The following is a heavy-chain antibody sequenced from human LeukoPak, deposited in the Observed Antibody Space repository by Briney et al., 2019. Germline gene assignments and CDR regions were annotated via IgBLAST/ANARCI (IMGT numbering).Heavy chain of an antibody. CDR2: IYYSGST. Sequence: RTSETLSPACTVSGGSISSGGYYWSWIRQHPGKGLEWIGSIYYSGSTYYNPSLKSRLTISVDTSKNQFSLKLSSVTAADTAVYYCARGPPGTTLRIDYWGQGTLVTVSS. D-gene: IGHD1-1*01. CDR1: GGSISSGGYY. CDR3: ARGPPGTTLRIDY. J-gene: IGHJ4*02. V-gene: IGHV4-31*03.